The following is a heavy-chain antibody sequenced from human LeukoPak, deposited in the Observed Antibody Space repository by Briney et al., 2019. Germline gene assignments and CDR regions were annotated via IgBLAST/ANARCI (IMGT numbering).Heavy chain of an antibody. CDR3: AKHGKSGWSIDN. V-gene: IGHV4-59*08. CDR2: IYHTGAT. Sequence: PSETLSLTCTVSGGSIGGDYWTWIRQPPGKGLQYIGYIYHTGATNYNPSLKSRVTMSVDTSKNQFSLKLNSVTAADTAVYFRAKHGKSGWSIDNWGQGTLVTVSS. CDR1: GGSIGGDY. D-gene: IGHD6-19*01. J-gene: IGHJ4*02.